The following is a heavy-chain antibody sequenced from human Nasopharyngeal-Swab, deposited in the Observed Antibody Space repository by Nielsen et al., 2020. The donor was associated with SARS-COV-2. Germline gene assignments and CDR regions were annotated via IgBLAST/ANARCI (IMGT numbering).Heavy chain of an antibody. D-gene: IGHD2-15*01. Sequence: SETLSLTCTVSGGSVSSGSYYWSWIRQPPGKGLEWIGYIYYSGSTNYNPSLKSRVTISVDTSKNQFSLKLSSVTAADTAVYYCARAARGGRLPFDYWGQGTLVTVSS. CDR3: ARAARGGRLPFDY. CDR2: IYYSGST. V-gene: IGHV4-61*01. J-gene: IGHJ4*02. CDR1: GGSVSSGSYY.